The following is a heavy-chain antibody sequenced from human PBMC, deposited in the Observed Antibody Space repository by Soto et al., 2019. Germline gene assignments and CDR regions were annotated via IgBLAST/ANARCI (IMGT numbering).Heavy chain of an antibody. J-gene: IGHJ4*02. CDR1: GFTFSSYA. Sequence: PVGSVRLSCAASGFTFSSYAMNWVRQTQEKGLEWVSSISSTSSYTHYSDSVKGRFTISRDNANNSLFLQMNSLRAEDTATYYCARDLALAGNYWGQGVLVTVSS. CDR3: ARDLALAGNY. V-gene: IGHV3-21*01. D-gene: IGHD6-19*01. CDR2: ISSTSSYT.